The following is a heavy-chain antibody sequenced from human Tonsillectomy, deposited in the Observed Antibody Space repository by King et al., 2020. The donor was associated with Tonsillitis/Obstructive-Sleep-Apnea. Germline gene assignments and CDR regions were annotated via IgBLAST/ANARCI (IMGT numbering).Heavy chain of an antibody. CDR2: IKQDGSEK. CDR3: ASETTGTALYWYFDL. D-gene: IGHD4-17*01. Sequence: VQLVESGGGLVQPGGSLRLPCAASGFTFSSYWMSWVRQAPGKGLEWVANIKQDGSEKYYVDSVKGRFTISRDNAKNSLYLQMNSLRAEDTAVYYCASETTGTALYWYFDLWGRGTLVTVSS. CDR1: GFTFSSYW. V-gene: IGHV3-7*04. J-gene: IGHJ2*01.